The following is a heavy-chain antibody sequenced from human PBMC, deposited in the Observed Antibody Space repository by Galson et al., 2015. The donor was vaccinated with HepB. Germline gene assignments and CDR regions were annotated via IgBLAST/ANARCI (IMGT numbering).Heavy chain of an antibody. CDR3: AKEAPYGSGSYFDY. J-gene: IGHJ4*02. V-gene: IGHV3-30*18. Sequence: SLRLSCAASGFTFSSSGMHWVRQAPGKGLEWVAVISYGGSIKKYADSVKGRFTISRDNLKNTLFLQMNSLRSEDTAVYYCAKEAPYGSGSYFDYWGQGTLVTVSS. D-gene: IGHD3-10*01. CDR2: ISYGGSIK. CDR1: GFTFSSSG.